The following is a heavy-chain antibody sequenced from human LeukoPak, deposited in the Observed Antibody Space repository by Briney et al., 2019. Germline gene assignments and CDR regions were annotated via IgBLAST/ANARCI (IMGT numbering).Heavy chain of an antibody. CDR3: TRGTGSSWFDP. V-gene: IGHV1-2*02. CDR1: GYTFIANN. J-gene: IGHJ5*02. CDR2: INPNSGDT. Sequence: GASVKVSCKASGYTFIANNMYWVRQAPGQGLEWMGRINPNSGDTYYAQNFQGRVTMTRDMSINTAYMELSRLTSDDTAVYYCTRGTGSSWFDPWGQGTLVTVSS. D-gene: IGHD3-10*01.